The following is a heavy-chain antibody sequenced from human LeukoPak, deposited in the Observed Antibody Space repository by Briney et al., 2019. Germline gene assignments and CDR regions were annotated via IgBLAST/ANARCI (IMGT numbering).Heavy chain of an antibody. Sequence: GGSLRLSCAASEFTVITNDMTGVRQAPGKGLEWVSVLYSDGNTKYAGSVQGRFTISRDNSKNTLYLEMNSLSPDDTAVYYCARGVEPLAANTLAYWGQGTLVTVSS. CDR1: EFTVITND. D-gene: IGHD1-14*01. V-gene: IGHV3-53*01. CDR2: LYSDGNT. CDR3: ARGVEPLAANTLAY. J-gene: IGHJ4*02.